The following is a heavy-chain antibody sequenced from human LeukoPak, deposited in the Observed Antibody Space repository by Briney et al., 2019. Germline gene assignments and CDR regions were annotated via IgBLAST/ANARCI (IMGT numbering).Heavy chain of an antibody. Sequence: GGSLRLSCAASGFTFSSYSMNWARQAPGKGLEWVSSISSSSSYIYYADSVKGRFTISRDNAKNSLYLQMNSLRAEDTAVYYCARGLRGATNAFDIWGQGTLVTVSS. CDR2: ISSSSSYI. D-gene: IGHD1-26*01. V-gene: IGHV3-21*01. CDR1: GFTFSSYS. CDR3: ARGLRGATNAFDI. J-gene: IGHJ4*02.